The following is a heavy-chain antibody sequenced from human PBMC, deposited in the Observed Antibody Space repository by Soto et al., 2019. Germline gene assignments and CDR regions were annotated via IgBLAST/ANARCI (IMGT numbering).Heavy chain of an antibody. Sequence: ASVKVSCKASGGTFSSYAISWVRQAPGQGLEWMGGIIPIFGTANYAQKFQGRVTITADESTSTAYMELSSLRSEDTAVYYCARDYYYDSSGYFNFDYWGQGTLVTVSS. CDR3: ARDYYYDSSGYFNFDY. D-gene: IGHD3-22*01. CDR1: GGTFSSYA. J-gene: IGHJ4*02. CDR2: IIPIFGTA. V-gene: IGHV1-69*13.